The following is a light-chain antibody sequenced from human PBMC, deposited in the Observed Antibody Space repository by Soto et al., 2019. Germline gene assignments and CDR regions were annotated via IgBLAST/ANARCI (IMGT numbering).Light chain of an antibody. CDR2: AAS. V-gene: IGKV1-9*01. CDR3: QQVNSFPST. CDR1: QGISRH. J-gene: IGKJ5*01. Sequence: IQLTQSPSSLSASVGDRVTITCRASQGISRHLAWYQQKPGKAPKLLIYAASTLQTGVRSRFSGGGSGTDFTLTLSSLQPEDLATYYCQQVNSFPSTFGQGTRLEIK.